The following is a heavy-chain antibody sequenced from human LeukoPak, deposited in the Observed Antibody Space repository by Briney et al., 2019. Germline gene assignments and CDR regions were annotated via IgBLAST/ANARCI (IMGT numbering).Heavy chain of an antibody. CDR3: ARVREVFGTSGYDAFDV. D-gene: IGHD3-22*01. CDR1: GFTFSSYG. CDR2: ISYDGSNK. V-gene: IGHV3-30*03. Sequence: GGSLRLSCAASGFTFSSYGMHWVRQAPGKGLEWVAVISYDGSNKYYADSVKGRFTISRDNSKNTLYLQMNSLRAEDTAVYYCARVREVFGTSGYDAFDVWGQGTMVTVSS. J-gene: IGHJ3*01.